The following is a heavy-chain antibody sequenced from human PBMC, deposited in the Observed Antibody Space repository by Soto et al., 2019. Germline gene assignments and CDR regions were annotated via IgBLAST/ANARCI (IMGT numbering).Heavy chain of an antibody. J-gene: IGHJ5*02. CDR1: GGSISSGGYY. V-gene: IGHV4-31*03. D-gene: IGHD2-15*01. Sequence: PSETLSLTCTVSGGSISSGGYYWSWIRQHPGKGLEWIGYIYYSGSTYYNPSLKSRVTISVDTSKNQFSLKLSSVTAADTAVYYCARGPGCSGGSCYNGLFDPWGQGTLVTVSS. CDR2: IYYSGST. CDR3: ARGPGCSGGSCYNGLFDP.